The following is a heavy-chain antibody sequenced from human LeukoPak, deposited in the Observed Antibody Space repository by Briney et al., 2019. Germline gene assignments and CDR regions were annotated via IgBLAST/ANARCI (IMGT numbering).Heavy chain of an antibody. D-gene: IGHD2-2*01. CDR3: ARLPYCSSTSCPTKSWFDP. CDR2: IYPGDSDT. J-gene: IGHJ5*02. CDR1: GYSFTSYC. V-gene: IGHV5-51*01. Sequence: GESLKISCKGSGYSFTSYCIGWVRQMPGKGLEWMGIIYPGDSDTRYSPSFQGQVTISADKSISTAYLQWSSLKASDTAMYYCARLPYCSSTSCPTKSWFDPWGQGTLVTVSS.